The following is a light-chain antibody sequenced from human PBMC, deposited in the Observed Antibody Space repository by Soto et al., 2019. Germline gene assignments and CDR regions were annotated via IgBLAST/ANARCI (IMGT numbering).Light chain of an antibody. Sequence: EVVLPQSPGTLSLSPGERATLSCRASQSISQSLAWYQQRPGQSPRLLIYDASRRATGIPDRFTGSGFGTDFTLTISRLAPEDLAVYYCQQYGGSPRTFGQGTKVELK. CDR1: QSISQS. J-gene: IGKJ1*01. CDR2: DAS. V-gene: IGKV3-20*01. CDR3: QQYGGSPRT.